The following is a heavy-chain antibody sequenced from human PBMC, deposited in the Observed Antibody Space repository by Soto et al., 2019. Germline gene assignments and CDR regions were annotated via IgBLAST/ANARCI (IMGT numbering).Heavy chain of an antibody. CDR2: IKQDESEK. V-gene: IGHV3-7*03. Sequence: GGSLRLSCATSVCSFSSYWMSCVRHPPGKWLEWVATIKQDESEKYYVDSVKGRFTVSRDNAKNSLYLQMNTLRAEDTAVYYCARGDYFDRRFDYWGQGALVNVSS. J-gene: IGHJ4*02. CDR3: ARGDYFDRRFDY. CDR1: VCSFSSYW. D-gene: IGHD3-22*01.